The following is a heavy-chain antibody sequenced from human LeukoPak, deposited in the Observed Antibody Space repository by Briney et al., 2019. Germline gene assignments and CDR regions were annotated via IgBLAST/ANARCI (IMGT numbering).Heavy chain of an antibody. V-gene: IGHV3-7*01. D-gene: IGHD1-26*01. J-gene: IGHJ4*02. CDR3: ARDRGGSYSAIDY. CDR2: IKQDGSEK. CDR1: GFTFSSYW. Sequence: PGGSLRLSCAAPGFTFSSYWMSWVRQAPGKGREWVANIKQDGSEKYYVDSVKGRFTISRDNAKNSLYLQMNSLRAEDTAVYYCARDRGGSYSAIDYWGQGTLVTVSS.